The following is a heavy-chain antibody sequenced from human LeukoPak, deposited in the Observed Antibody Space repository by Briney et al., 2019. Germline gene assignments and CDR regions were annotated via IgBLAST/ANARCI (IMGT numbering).Heavy chain of an antibody. Sequence: SETLSLTCTVPGGSIRSYHWSWIRPPARKGLEWVGRIYTSGSTNYNPSLKSRVTMSVDTSKNQFSLKLSSVTAADTAVYYCAGMYYDILTGQSDYWGQGTLVTVSS. J-gene: IGHJ4*02. CDR3: AGMYYDILTGQSDY. CDR2: IYTSGST. CDR1: GGSIRSYH. D-gene: IGHD3-9*01. V-gene: IGHV4-4*07.